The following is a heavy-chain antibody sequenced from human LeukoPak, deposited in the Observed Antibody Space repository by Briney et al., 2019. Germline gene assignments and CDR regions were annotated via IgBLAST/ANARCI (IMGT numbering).Heavy chain of an antibody. CDR3: VLYYDTNGRHDY. J-gene: IGHJ4*02. CDR1: AGSISSTTYY. CDR2: ISDSGST. Sequence: SETLSLTCSVSAGSISSTTYYWGWIRQPPGKGLEWIGSISDSGSTYYNPSLKSRATISVDTSKNQLSLKLTSVAAADTAVYYCVLYYDTNGRHDYWGQGTLVTVSS. D-gene: IGHD3-22*01. V-gene: IGHV4-39*01.